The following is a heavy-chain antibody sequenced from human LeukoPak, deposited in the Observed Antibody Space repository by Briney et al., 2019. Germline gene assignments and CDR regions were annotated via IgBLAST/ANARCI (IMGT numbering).Heavy chain of an antibody. J-gene: IGHJ4*02. Sequence: ASVKVSCKVSGYTLTELSMHWVRQAPGKGLEWMGGFDPEDGETIYAQKFQGRVTMTEDTSTDTAYMELSSLRSEDTAVYHCATTYYYDSSGYYSDDYWGQGTLVTVSS. D-gene: IGHD3-22*01. CDR3: ATTYYYDSSGYYSDDY. CDR1: GYTLTELS. V-gene: IGHV1-24*01. CDR2: FDPEDGET.